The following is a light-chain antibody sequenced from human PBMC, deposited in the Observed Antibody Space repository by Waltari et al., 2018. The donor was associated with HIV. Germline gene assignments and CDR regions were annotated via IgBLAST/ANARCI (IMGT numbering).Light chain of an antibody. CDR1: KLGDKY. CDR3: QAWDSNTAGAV. V-gene: IGLV3-1*01. J-gene: IGLJ2*01. Sequence: SYELTQPPSVSVSPGHTASITCSGEKLGDKYACWYQQKPGQSPVLVIYQNTKRHSGIPERFSGSNSGNTATLTISGTQAMDEADYYCQAWDSNTAGAVFGGGTKLTVL. CDR2: QNT.